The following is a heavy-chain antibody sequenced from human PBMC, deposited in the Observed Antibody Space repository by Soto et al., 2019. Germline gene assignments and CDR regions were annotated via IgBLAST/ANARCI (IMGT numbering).Heavy chain of an antibody. V-gene: IGHV3-23*04. CDR1: GFIFKDYA. CDR2: ISSGGST. Sequence: EVQLVESGGGLVQPGGSLRLSCEASGFIFKDYAMTWVRQAPGAGLEWVSTISSGGSTFYAESVRGRFTISRDNSKNKLYLQLNSLKTGDTAVYFCAKSKGGTSNWPEDWGQGSLVTVSS. J-gene: IGHJ4*02. D-gene: IGHD4-4*01. CDR3: AKSKGGTSNWPED.